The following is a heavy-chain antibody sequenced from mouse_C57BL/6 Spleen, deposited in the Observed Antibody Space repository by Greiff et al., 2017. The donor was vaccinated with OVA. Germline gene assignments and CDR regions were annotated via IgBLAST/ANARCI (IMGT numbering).Heavy chain of an antibody. D-gene: IGHD2-4*01. CDR2: ISDGGSYT. CDR1: GFTFSSYA. V-gene: IGHV5-4*01. CDR3: ARDKGPYDYGFDY. Sequence: EVKLMESGGGLVKPGGSLKLSCAASGFTFSSYAMSWVRQTPEKRLEWVATISDGGSYTYYPDNVKGRFTISRDNAKNNLYLQMSHLKSEDTAMYYCARDKGPYDYGFDYWGQGTTLTVSS. J-gene: IGHJ2*01.